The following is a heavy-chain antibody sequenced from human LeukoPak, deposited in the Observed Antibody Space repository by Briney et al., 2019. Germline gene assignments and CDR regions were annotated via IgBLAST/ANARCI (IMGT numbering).Heavy chain of an antibody. D-gene: IGHD1-20*01. CDR1: GLTFSSYA. V-gene: IGHV3-64*01. J-gene: IGHJ4*02. Sequence: GGSLRLSCAASGLTFSSYAMHWVRQAPGKGLEYVSGISSDGGSTYYANPVKGRFTISRDDSKNTLYLQMGSLRAEDMAVYYCARGIAITGTTPFDYWGQGTLVTVAS. CDR2: ISSDGGST. CDR3: ARGIAITGTTPFDY.